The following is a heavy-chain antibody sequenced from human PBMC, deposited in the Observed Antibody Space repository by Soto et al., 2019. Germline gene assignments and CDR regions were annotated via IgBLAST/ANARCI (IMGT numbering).Heavy chain of an antibody. J-gene: IGHJ4*02. D-gene: IGHD5-12*01. CDR2: ITGDGTNT. CDR3: ARDGGYGTPFDY. Sequence: EVQLVQSGGGLVQPGGSLRLSCAASGFAFSSYWLHWVRQAPGKGLMIVSRITGDGTNTAYAPSVKGRFTISRDNAKNMVYLQMDSLKAEYKAVYYCARDGGYGTPFDYWGQGALVTVSS. V-gene: IGHV3-74*01. CDR1: GFAFSSYW.